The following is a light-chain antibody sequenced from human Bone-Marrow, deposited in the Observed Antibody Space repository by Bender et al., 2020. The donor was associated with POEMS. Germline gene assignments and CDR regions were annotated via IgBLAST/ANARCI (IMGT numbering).Light chain of an antibody. Sequence: QSALTQPASVSGSPGQSITISCAGTSSDIGSDNLVSWYQHHPHKAPKLIPYEGTKRPSGVSIHFSGSKSGNTASLTISGLQAEDEADYYCFSYARGRQVFGGGTKLTVL. CDR1: SSDIGSDNL. J-gene: IGLJ3*02. CDR2: EGT. V-gene: IGLV2-23*01. CDR3: FSYARGRQV.